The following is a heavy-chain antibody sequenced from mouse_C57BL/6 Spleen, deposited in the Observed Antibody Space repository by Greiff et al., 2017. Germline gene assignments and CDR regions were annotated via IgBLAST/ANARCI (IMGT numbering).Heavy chain of an antibody. Sequence: VQLQQSGAELVRPGASVKLSCTASGFNIKDYYMHWVKQRPEQGLEWIGRIDPEDGDTEYAPKFQGKATMTADTSSNTAYLQLSSLTSEDTAVYYCTQDSSGPGFAYWGQGTLVTVSA. CDR2: IDPEDGDT. CDR3: TQDSSGPGFAY. CDR1: GFNIKDYY. D-gene: IGHD3-2*02. J-gene: IGHJ3*01. V-gene: IGHV14-1*01.